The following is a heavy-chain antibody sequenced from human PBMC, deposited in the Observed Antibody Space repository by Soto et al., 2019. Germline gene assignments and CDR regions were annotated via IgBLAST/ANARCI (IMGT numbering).Heavy chain of an antibody. CDR3: ARDSPRGYCSGGSCYSRMFDI. D-gene: IGHD2-15*01. Sequence: ASVKVSCKASGYTFTGYYMHWVRQAPGQGLEWMGWINPNSGGTNYAQKFQGWVTMTRDTSISTAYMELSRLRSDDTAVYYCARDSPRGYCSGGSCYSRMFDIRG. J-gene: IGHJ3*02. CDR2: INPNSGGT. CDR1: GYTFTGYY. V-gene: IGHV1-2*04.